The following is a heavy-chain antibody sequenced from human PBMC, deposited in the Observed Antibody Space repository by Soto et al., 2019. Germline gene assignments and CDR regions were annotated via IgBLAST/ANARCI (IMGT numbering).Heavy chain of an antibody. J-gene: IGHJ6*02. CDR1: GFTFSSYG. D-gene: IGHD3-10*01. V-gene: IGHV3-33*01. CDR3: ARDQGSGTMVRGYYYYGMEV. Sequence: QVQLVESGGGVVQPGRSLRLSCAASGFTFSSYGMHWVRQAPGKGLEWVAVIWYDGSNKYYADSVKGRFTISRDNSKNTLYLQMNSLSAEDTAVYYCARDQGSGTMVRGYYYYGMEVWGQGTTVTVSS. CDR2: IWYDGSNK.